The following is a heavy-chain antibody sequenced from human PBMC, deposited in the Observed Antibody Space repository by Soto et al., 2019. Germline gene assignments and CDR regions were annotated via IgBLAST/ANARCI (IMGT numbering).Heavy chain of an antibody. CDR1: GNDFSTYW. CDR2: IYPGDTSTKYDSNT. J-gene: IGHJ4*02. CDR3: ARPGREPYDSDDYYSYFDY. Sequence: GEALKISRKRFGNDFSTYWIGRVRPMPGKGPGVVAIIYPGDTSTKYDSNTRYSPSFQGQVTISVDRSISTAYLQWSSLKASDTAIYYCARPGREPYDSDDYYSYFDYWGQGTPVTVSS. D-gene: IGHD3-22*01. V-gene: IGHV5-51*01.